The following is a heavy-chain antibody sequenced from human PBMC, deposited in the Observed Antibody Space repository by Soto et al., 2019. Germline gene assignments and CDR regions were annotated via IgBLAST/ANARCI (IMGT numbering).Heavy chain of an antibody. CDR1: GYTFTSYG. CDR3: ARLVVPAALYYYYYYYMDV. CDR2: ISAYNGNT. V-gene: IGHV1-18*01. D-gene: IGHD2-2*01. Sequence: APVKVSCRASGYTFTSYGISWARQAPGQGHERMGWISAYNGNTNYEQKLQGRVTMTTDTSTSRAYMELRSLRSDDTAVYYFARLVVPAALYYYYYYYMDVWGKGTTVTVSS. J-gene: IGHJ6*03.